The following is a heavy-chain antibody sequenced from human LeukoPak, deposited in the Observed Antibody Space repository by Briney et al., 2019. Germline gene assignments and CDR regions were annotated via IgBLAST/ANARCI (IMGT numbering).Heavy chain of an antibody. CDR1: GYTFTSYW. V-gene: IGHV5-51*01. D-gene: IGHD6-6*01. J-gene: IGHJ5*02. CDR3: GAGIAARFP. CDR2: INPGDSDT. Sequence: GESLKISCKGSGYTFTSYWIAWVRQMPGKGLEWMGIINPGDSDTKYSPSFRGQVTISADKSISTAYLQWSSLTASDTGMYYCGAGIAARFPWGQGTLVTVSS.